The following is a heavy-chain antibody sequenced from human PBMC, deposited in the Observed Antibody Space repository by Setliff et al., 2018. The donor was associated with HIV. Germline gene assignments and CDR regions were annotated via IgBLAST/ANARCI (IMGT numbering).Heavy chain of an antibody. D-gene: IGHD3-16*01. V-gene: IGHV4-39*07. Sequence: TLSLTCTVSGGSIRTGAYYWGWIRQPPGKGLEWIGSIYYDGRTFYKPSLKSRLTMSVDTSNNQFSLSLTSVTAADTAVYYCVRSIHGGGSEPFDTWGQGILVTVSS. J-gene: IGHJ5*02. CDR2: IYYDGRT. CDR1: GGSIRTGAYY. CDR3: VRSIHGGGSEPFDT.